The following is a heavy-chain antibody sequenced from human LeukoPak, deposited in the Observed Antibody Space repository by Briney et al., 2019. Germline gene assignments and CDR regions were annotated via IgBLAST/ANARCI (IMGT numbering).Heavy chain of an antibody. V-gene: IGHV3-30-3*01. CDR1: GFTFSSYA. D-gene: IGHD2-2*01. CDR2: ISYDGSNK. Sequence: GGSLRHSCAASGFTFSSYAMHWVRQAPGKGLEWVAVISYDGSNKYYADSVKGRFTISRDNSKNTLYLQMNSLRAEDTAVYYCARDLISSSTSINNYYYYGMDVWGQGTTVTVSS. J-gene: IGHJ6*02. CDR3: ARDLISSSTSINNYYYYGMDV.